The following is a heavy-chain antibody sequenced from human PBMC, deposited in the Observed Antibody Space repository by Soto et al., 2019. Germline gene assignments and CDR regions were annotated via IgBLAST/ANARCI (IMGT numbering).Heavy chain of an antibody. V-gene: IGHV3-21*01. CDR2: ISSSSSYI. D-gene: IGHD6-19*01. CDR3: ARVSSPGRDGSFGWVYYYYYYGMDV. J-gene: IGHJ6*02. Sequence: PGGSLRLSCAASGFTFSSYSMNWVRQAPGKGLEWVSSISSSSSYIYYADSVKGRFTISRDNAKNSLYLQMNSLRAEDTAVYYCARVSSPGRDGSFGWVYYYYYYGMDVWGQGTTVTVSS. CDR1: GFTFSSYS.